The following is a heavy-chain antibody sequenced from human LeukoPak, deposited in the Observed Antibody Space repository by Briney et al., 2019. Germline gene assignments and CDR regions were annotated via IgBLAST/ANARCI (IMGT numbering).Heavy chain of an antibody. V-gene: IGHV1-2*02. CDR1: GYTFTGYY. CDR3: ARDALPSSSWYGPQYFQH. J-gene: IGHJ1*01. Sequence: AASVEVSCKASGYTFTGYYMHWVRQAPGQGLEWMGWINPNSGGTNYAQKFQGRVTMTRDTSISTAYMELSRLRSDDTAVYYCARDALPSSSWYGPQYFQHWGQGTLVTVSS. D-gene: IGHD6-13*01. CDR2: INPNSGGT.